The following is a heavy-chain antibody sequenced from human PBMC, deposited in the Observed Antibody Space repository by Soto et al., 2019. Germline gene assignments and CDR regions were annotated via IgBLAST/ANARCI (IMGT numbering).Heavy chain of an antibody. V-gene: IGHV1-8*01. Sequence: ASVKVSCKASGYTFTSYDINWVRQATGQGLEWMGWMNPNSGNTGYAQKFQGRVTMTRNTSISTAYMELSSLRSEDTAVYYCARARMVYATNWFDPWGQGTPVTVSS. CDR3: ARARMVYATNWFDP. CDR2: MNPNSGNT. J-gene: IGHJ5*02. D-gene: IGHD2-8*01. CDR1: GYTFTSYD.